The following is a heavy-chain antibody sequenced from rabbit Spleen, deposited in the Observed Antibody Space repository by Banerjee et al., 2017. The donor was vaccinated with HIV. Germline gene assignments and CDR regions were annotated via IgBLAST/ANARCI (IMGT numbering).Heavy chain of an antibody. CDR3: ARDTSSSFSSYGMDL. Sequence: QEQLVESGGGLVKPDGSLTLTCKASGVSLNDKDVMCWVRQAPGKGLEWIACINIVTGKSVYASWAEGRFIMFRTSSTTVTLQMTSLTVADTATYFCARDTSSSFSSYGMDLWGPGTLVTVS. CDR1: GVSLNDKDV. D-gene: IGHD1-1*01. J-gene: IGHJ6*01. CDR2: INIVTGKS. V-gene: IGHV1S45*01.